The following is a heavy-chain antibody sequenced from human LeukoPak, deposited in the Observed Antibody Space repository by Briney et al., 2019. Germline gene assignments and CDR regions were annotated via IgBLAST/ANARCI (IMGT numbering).Heavy chain of an antibody. J-gene: IGHJ4*02. CDR1: GFTFSRHY. D-gene: IGHD6-19*01. CDR3: ARAEDSGPGGHFDY. V-gene: IGHV3-11*05. CDR2: ISNSGDYT. Sequence: GSLRLSCAASGFTFSRHYMSWIRQAPGKGLEWLSYISNSGDYTNYADSVKGRFTISRDNDQNSLYLQMNSLRAEDTAVYFCARAEDSGPGGHFDYWGQGPLVSVSP.